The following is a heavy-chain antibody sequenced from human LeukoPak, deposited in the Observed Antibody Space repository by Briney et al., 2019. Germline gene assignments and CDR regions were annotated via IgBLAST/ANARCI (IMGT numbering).Heavy chain of an antibody. CDR1: GFTFSSYA. J-gene: IGHJ4*02. CDR2: ISGSGGST. D-gene: IGHD6-13*01. V-gene: IGHV3-23*01. CDR3: AKERVRYSSSGEGQK. Sequence: PGGSLRLACAASGFTFSSYAMSWVRQAPGKGLEWVSAISGSGGSTYYADSVKGRFTISRDNSKNTLYLQMSSLRAEDTAVYYYAKERVRYSSSGEGQKWGQGTLVTVSS.